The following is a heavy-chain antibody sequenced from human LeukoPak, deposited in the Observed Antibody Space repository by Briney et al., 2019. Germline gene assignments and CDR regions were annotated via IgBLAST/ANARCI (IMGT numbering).Heavy chain of an antibody. Sequence: GGSLRLSCAASGFTFRSYSMNWVRQAPGKGLEWVSAISGSGGSTYYADSVKGRFTISRDNSKNTLYLQMNSLRAEDTAVYYCAKDRLVDGYNPYYFDYWGQGTLVTVSS. V-gene: IGHV3-23*01. CDR1: GFTFRSYS. D-gene: IGHD5-24*01. J-gene: IGHJ4*02. CDR2: ISGSGGST. CDR3: AKDRLVDGYNPYYFDY.